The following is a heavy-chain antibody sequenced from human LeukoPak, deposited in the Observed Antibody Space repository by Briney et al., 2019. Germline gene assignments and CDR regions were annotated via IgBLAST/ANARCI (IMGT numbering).Heavy chain of an antibody. CDR3: TTDLGYCSGGSCHRARFDY. CDR1: GLTFSSGW. CDR2: IKSNSDGGAT. J-gene: IGHJ4*02. V-gene: IGHV3-15*01. Sequence: PGGSLRVSCAASGLTFSSGWMSRVRQAPGKGLEWVGRIKSNSDGGATDYAAPVQGRFTISRDDSKNTLYLQMNSLKTEDTAVYYCTTDLGYCSGGSCHRARFDYWGQGTLVTVSS. D-gene: IGHD2-15*01.